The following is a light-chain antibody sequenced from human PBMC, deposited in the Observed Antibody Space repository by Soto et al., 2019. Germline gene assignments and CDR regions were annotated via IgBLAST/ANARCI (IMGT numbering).Light chain of an antibody. Sequence: IQRTQYTSTLSASVGDRGIITCRASQSISNWLAWYQQKPGKAPKLLIYDASSLESGVPSRFSGSGSGTEFTLTISSLQPEDFAPFYCQQYSSFPRTFGQGTKVDI. CDR2: DAS. CDR1: QSISNW. J-gene: IGKJ1*01. CDR3: QQYSSFPRT. V-gene: IGKV1-5*01.